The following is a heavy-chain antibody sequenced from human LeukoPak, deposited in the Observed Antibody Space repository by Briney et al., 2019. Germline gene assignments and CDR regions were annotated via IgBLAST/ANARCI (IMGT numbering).Heavy chain of an antibody. CDR3: AREHYYGSGRRYFDY. J-gene: IGHJ4*02. Sequence: GGSLRLSCAASGFTFSSYSMNWVRQAPGKGLEWVSSISSSSSYIYYADSVKGRFTISRDNAKNSLYLQMNSLRAEDTAVYYCAREHYYGSGRRYFDYWGQGTLVTVSS. V-gene: IGHV3-21*01. D-gene: IGHD3-10*01. CDR2: ISSSSSYI. CDR1: GFTFSSYS.